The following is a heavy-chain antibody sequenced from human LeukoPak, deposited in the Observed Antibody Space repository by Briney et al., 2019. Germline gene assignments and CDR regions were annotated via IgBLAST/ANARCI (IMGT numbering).Heavy chain of an antibody. Sequence: GRSLRLSCAASGFTFDGYAMHWVRQAPGKGLEWVSGISWNSGSIGYADSVKGRFTISRDNAKNSLYLQMNSLRAEDTALYYCAASSQYYYEAYFDYWGQGTLVTVSS. D-gene: IGHD3-22*01. CDR2: ISWNSGSI. CDR3: AASSQYYYEAYFDY. V-gene: IGHV3-9*01. CDR1: GFTFDGYA. J-gene: IGHJ4*02.